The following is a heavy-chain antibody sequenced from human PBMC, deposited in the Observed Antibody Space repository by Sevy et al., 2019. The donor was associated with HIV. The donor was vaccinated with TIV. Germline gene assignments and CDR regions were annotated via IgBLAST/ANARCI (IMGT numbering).Heavy chain of an antibody. Sequence: SLKISCAASGFTFRDHDMHWVRQAPGKGLEWVSGISWNSGSIGYADSVKGRFTISRDNVKNSLYLEMNSLRAEDTALYYCAKAFPTPPRAFDMWGQGTMVTVSS. CDR1: GFTFRDHD. D-gene: IGHD2-15*01. CDR3: AKAFPTPPRAFDM. V-gene: IGHV3-9*01. CDR2: ISWNSGSI. J-gene: IGHJ3*02.